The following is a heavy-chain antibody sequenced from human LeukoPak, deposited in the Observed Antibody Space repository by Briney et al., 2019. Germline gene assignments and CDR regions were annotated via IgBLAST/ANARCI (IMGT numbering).Heavy chain of an antibody. J-gene: IGHJ4*02. CDR3: ARARYTGSYSLFDY. CDR2: IYYSGST. D-gene: IGHD1-26*01. V-gene: IGHV4-30-4*01. Sequence: SETLSLTCTVSGGSISSGDYYWSWIRQPPGKGLEWIGYIYYSGSTYYDPSLKSRVTMSVDTSKNQFSLRLTSVTAADTAVYYCARARYTGSYSLFDYWGQGTLVTVSS. CDR1: GGSISSGDYY.